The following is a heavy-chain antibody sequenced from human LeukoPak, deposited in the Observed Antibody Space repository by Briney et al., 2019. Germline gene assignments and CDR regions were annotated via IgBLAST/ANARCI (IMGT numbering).Heavy chain of an antibody. CDR2: INPNSGGT. Sequence: SVTDSFKASGYTLTDHFIHEVRPAPGQGLAWMGWINPNSGGTNYAQKFQGRVTMTRDTSISTAYMELSRLRSDDTAVYDCAISDYGGKSPPLDYWGQGTLVTVSS. D-gene: IGHD4-23*01. CDR3: AISDYGGKSPPLDY. CDR1: GYTLTDHF. V-gene: IGHV1-2*02. J-gene: IGHJ4*02.